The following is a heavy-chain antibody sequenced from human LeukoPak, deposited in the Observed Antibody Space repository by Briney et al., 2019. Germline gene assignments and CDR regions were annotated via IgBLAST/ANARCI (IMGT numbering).Heavy chain of an antibody. V-gene: IGHV3-30*04. CDR2: ISYDGSNK. CDR3: ARERNHPGRFSATYYFDY. CDR1: GFTFSSYA. J-gene: IGHJ4*02. D-gene: IGHD3-3*01. Sequence: GGSLRLSCAASGFTFSSYAMHWVRQAPGKGLEWVAVISYDGSNKYYADSVKGRFTISRDNSKNTLYLQMNSLRAEDTAVYYCARERNHPGRFSATYYFDYWGQGTLVTVSS.